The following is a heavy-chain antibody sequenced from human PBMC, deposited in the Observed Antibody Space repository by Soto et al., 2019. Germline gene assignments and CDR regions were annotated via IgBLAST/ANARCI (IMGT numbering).Heavy chain of an antibody. CDR3: ATSYGSGYRAFDY. D-gene: IGHD3-10*01. J-gene: IGHJ4*02. Sequence: QVQLVQSGAEVKRPGSSVKVSCKASGDTFAFYSINWVRQAPGLGLEWMGRINPILSMSNYAQRFQCRVTMTAAKYTSTAYMVLNSLRSEDTAMYYCATSYGSGYRAFDYWGQGALVTVSS. CDR1: GDTFAFYS. V-gene: IGHV1-69*02. CDR2: INPILSMS.